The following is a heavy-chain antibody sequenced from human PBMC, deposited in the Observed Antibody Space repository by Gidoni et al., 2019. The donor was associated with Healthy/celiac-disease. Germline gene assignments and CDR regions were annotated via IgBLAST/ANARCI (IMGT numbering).Heavy chain of an antibody. CDR3: AKLGLVPAAISTYYMDV. Sequence: QVQLVASGVGVVQPGRSLRLSCSASGFTFSSYGMHWVRQAPGKGLEWVAVISYDGSNKYYADSVKGRFTISRDNSKNTLYLQMNSLRAEDTAVYYCAKLGLVPAAISTYYMDVWGKGTTVTVSS. CDR2: ISYDGSNK. D-gene: IGHD2-2*02. V-gene: IGHV3-30*18. CDR1: GFTFSSYG. J-gene: IGHJ6*03.